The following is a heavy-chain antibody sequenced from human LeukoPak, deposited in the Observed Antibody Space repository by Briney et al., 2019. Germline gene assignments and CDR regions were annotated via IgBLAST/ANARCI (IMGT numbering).Heavy chain of an antibody. CDR3: ARKFIAAAGTFSFHSPLGVRKNYCMDV. D-gene: IGHD6-13*01. Sequence: ALGRPCCSPCGALFTRSAVSWVPEAAGHGLEWRGGIIPIFATADYAQKSPGRATITADESTSSAYIELSSVRSEDTAVYYCARKFIAAAGTFSFHSPLGVRKNYCMDVWGQGTTVTVSS. CDR2: IIPIFATA. J-gene: IGHJ6*02. V-gene: IGHV1-69*01. CDR1: GALFTRSA.